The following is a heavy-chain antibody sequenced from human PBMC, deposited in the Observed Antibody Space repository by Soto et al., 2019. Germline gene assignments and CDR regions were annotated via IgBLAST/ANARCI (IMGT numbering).Heavy chain of an antibody. V-gene: IGHV4-39*01. CDR3: VGGYPWVGFDY. J-gene: IGHJ4*02. D-gene: IGHD3-22*01. CDR2: IHYSGSA. Sequence: SETLSLTCTFPRFSIDTSGYYWVLIRKPPGKGLEWIGNIHYSGSASYSPSLKSRVTISVGTSKNQLSLNLTSVTAADTAVYICVGGYPWVGFDYWGQGTLVTVS. CDR1: RFSIDTSGYY.